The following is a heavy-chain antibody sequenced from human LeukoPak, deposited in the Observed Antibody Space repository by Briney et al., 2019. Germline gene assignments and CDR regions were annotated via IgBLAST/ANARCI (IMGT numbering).Heavy chain of an antibody. CDR2: ISSSGTYI. D-gene: IGHD6-19*01. CDR1: GFTFSSYG. J-gene: IGHJ4*02. V-gene: IGHV3-21*01. Sequence: GGSLRLSCTASGFTFSSYGMNWVRQAPGKGLEWVSSISSSGTYIYYADSVKGRFTISRDNAKNSLYLQMNSLRDEDTAVYYCARERGYSSGWYLDYWGQGTLVTVSS. CDR3: ARERGYSSGWYLDY.